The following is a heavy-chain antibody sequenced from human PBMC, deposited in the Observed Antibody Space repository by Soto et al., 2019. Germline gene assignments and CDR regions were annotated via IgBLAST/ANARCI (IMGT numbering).Heavy chain of an antibody. V-gene: IGHV1-46*01. CDR2: INPSNGFT. Sequence: QVQLLQSGAELKKPGASVILSCKASGFTFSSYYIHWVRQSPAEVLQWMRVINPSNGFTSSPQKSQGRVTMTTDTSTNTVYMDLSSLRIEDTAVYFCARDWPESYCGGACPLGYYYRGMDVWGQGTAVTVSS. CDR3: ARDWPESYCGGACPLGYYYRGMDV. CDR1: GFTFSSYY. J-gene: IGHJ6*02. D-gene: IGHD2-21*02.